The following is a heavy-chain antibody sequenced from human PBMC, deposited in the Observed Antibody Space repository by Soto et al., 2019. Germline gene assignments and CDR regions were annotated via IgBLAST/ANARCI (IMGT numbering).Heavy chain of an antibody. CDR1: GGTFSSYA. V-gene: IGHV1-69*13. CDR3: ARFPHRNYYYYGMDV. D-gene: IGHD3-16*01. CDR2: IIPIFGTA. J-gene: IGHJ6*02. Sequence: SVKVSCKASGGTFSSYAISWVRQAPGQGLEWMGGIIPIFGTANYAQKFQGRVTITADESTSTAYMELSSLRSEDTAVYYCARFPHRNYYYYGMDVWGQGTTVTVSS.